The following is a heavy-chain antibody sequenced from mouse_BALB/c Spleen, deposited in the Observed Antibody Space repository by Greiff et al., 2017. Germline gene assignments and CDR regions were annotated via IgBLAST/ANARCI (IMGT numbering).Heavy chain of an antibody. Sequence: QVQLQQSGAELVRPGASVKLSCKASGYTFTSYWINWVKQRPGQGLEWIGNIYPSDSYTNYNQKFKDKATLTVDKSSSTAYMQLSSPTSEDSAVYYCTREMDFWGQGTTLTVSS. CDR3: TREMDF. V-gene: IGHV1-69*02. J-gene: IGHJ2*01. CDR2: IYPSDSYT. CDR1: GYTFTSYW.